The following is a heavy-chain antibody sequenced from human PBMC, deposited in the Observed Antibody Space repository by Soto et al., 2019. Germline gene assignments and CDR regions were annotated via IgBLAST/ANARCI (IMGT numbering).Heavy chain of an antibody. CDR1: GYSISSSNW. V-gene: IGHV4-28*03. Sequence: QVQLQESGPGLVKPSDTLSLICAVSGYSISSSNWWGWIRQPPGKGLEWIGNIYYSGSAYYNPSLKSRVTMSVDTSKNQFCLKLTSVTAVDTAVYYCARGDYAKAFDIWGQGTTVTVSS. D-gene: IGHD2-2*01. CDR2: IYYSGSA. J-gene: IGHJ3*02. CDR3: ARGDYAKAFDI.